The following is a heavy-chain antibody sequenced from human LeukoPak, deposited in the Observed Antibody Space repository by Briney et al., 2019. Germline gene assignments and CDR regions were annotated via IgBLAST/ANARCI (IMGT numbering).Heavy chain of an antibody. Sequence: PGGSLRLSCAASGFTFSSYAMSWVRQAPGKGLEWGSAISGSGGSTYYADSVKGRFTISRDNSKNTLYLQMNSLRAEDTAVYYCAKGPHGSYGALYYVDYWGQGTLVTVSS. D-gene: IGHD2-15*01. V-gene: IGHV3-23*01. J-gene: IGHJ4*02. CDR3: AKGPHGSYGALYYVDY. CDR1: GFTFSSYA. CDR2: ISGSGGST.